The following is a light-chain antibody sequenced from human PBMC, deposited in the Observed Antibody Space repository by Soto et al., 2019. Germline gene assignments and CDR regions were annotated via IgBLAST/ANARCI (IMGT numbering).Light chain of an antibody. CDR3: QETFSSFRT. V-gene: IGKV1-39*01. CDR2: GAS. J-gene: IGKJ1*01. Sequence: IQMTQSPSSLFASVGDRVTITCRASQSISSYLNWYQQKPGKAPSLLIYGASSVHSGVPSRFSGGGSGTDFTLTISSLQPEDFATYYCQETFSSFRTFGQGTKVDIK. CDR1: QSISSY.